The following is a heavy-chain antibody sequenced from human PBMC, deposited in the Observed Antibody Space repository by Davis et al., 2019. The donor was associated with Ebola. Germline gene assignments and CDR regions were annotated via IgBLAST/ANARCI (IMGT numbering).Heavy chain of an antibody. Sequence: GESLKISCAASGFTFSDYYMSWIRQAPGKGLEWVSYISSSGSTIYYADSVKGRFTISRDNAKNSLYLQMNSLRAEDTAVYYCAKDVVPAAMGLGYFDYWGQGTLVTVSS. D-gene: IGHD2-2*01. V-gene: IGHV3-11*01. CDR2: ISSSGSTI. CDR3: AKDVVPAAMGLGYFDY. J-gene: IGHJ4*02. CDR1: GFTFSDYY.